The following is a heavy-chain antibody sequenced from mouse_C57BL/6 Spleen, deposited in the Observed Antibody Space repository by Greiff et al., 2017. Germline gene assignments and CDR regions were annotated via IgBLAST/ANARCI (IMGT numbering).Heavy chain of an antibody. CDR2: INPGSGGT. D-gene: IGHD1-1*01. CDR3: ARPYGSSYRYFDV. V-gene: IGHV1-54*01. J-gene: IGHJ1*03. CDR1: GYAFTNYL. Sequence: VQLQESGAELVRPGTSVKVSCKASGYAFTNYLIEWVKQRPGQGLEWIGVINPGSGGTNYNEKFKGKATLTADKSSSTAYMQLSSLTSEDSAVDFCARPYGSSYRYFDVWGTGTTVTVSS.